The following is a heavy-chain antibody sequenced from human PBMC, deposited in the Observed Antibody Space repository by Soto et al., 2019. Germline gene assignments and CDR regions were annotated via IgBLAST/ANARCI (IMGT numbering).Heavy chain of an antibody. CDR3: ARGVGRPVATIYYYYYMDV. V-gene: IGHV1-8*01. D-gene: IGHD5-12*01. CDR1: GYTFTSYD. Sequence: ASVKVSCKASGYTFTSYDINWVRQATGQGLEWMGWMNPNSGNTGYAQKFQGRVTMTRNTSISTAYMELSSLRSEDTAVYYCARGVGRPVATIYYYYYMDVWGKGTTVTVSS. CDR2: MNPNSGNT. J-gene: IGHJ6*03.